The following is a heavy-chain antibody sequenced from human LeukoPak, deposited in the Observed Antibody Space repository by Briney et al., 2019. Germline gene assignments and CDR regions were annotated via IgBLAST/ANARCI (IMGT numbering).Heavy chain of an antibody. V-gene: IGHV3-23*01. Sequence: GGSLRLSCAASGFTFSSYGMSWVRQPPGKGLEWVSAISCSGGSTYYADSVKGRFTIPRDNSKKTLNLHMTSLRAEDTAVYYCAKDISGSYYGLFDYWGQGTLVTVSS. CDR3: AKDISGSYYGLFDY. CDR2: ISCSGGST. J-gene: IGHJ4*02. D-gene: IGHD1-26*01. CDR1: GFTFSSYG.